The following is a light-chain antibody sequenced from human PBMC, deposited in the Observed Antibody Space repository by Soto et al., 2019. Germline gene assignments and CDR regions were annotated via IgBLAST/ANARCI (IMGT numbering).Light chain of an antibody. J-gene: IGKJ4*01. V-gene: IGKV3-20*01. CDR2: DAS. Sequence: DIVLTQSPGTLSLSPGERATLSCRASQSVRSRYLAWYQQKAGQAPRLLIYDASRRATGIPDRFSGSGSGTDFTLTISRLEPEDFAVYYCQQYRSSVTFGGGTKVEIK. CDR1: QSVRSRY. CDR3: QQYRSSVT.